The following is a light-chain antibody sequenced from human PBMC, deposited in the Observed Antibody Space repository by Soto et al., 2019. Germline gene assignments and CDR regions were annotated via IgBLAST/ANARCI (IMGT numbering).Light chain of an antibody. Sequence: DTQMTQSPSSLSASIGDRVTITCQASHDINNFLNWYQQKPGKAPKLLIYAASSLQSGVPSRFSGSGSGTDFTLTISSLQPEDFATYYCQQSYSTPITFGQGTRLEI. J-gene: IGKJ5*01. CDR3: QQSYSTPIT. CDR1: HDINNF. V-gene: IGKV1-39*01. CDR2: AAS.